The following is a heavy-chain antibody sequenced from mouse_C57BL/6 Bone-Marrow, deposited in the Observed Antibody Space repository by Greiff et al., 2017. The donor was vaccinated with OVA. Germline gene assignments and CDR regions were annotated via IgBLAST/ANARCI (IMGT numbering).Heavy chain of an antibody. CDR1: GYTFTNYW. D-gene: IGHD1-1*01. J-gene: IGHJ2*01. Sequence: VQLQQSGAELVRPGTSVKMSCKASGYTFTNYWIGWAKQRPGHGLEWIRDIYPGGGYTNYTEKFKGKATLTADKSSSTAYMQFSSLTSEDSAIYYGARLDYYGSGYGIDYWGQGTTLTVSS. CDR2: IYPGGGYT. CDR3: ARLDYYGSGYGIDY. V-gene: IGHV1-63*01.